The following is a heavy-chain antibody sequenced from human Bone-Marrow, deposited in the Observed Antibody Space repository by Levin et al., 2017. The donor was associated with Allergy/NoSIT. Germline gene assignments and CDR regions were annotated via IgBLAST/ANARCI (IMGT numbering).Heavy chain of an antibody. CDR3: ATATDIATTGRPFDF. CDR2: ISSTSKTI. CDR1: GFTFSAYN. V-gene: IGHV3-48*01. J-gene: IGHJ4*02. Sequence: QAGGSLRLSCVASGFTFSAYNMNWVRQAPGKGLEWISYISSTSKTIHYADFVSGRFTISRDNAKNSLYLQVNSLRAEDTAVYYCATATDIATTGRPFDFWGQGTLVIVSS. D-gene: IGHD6-13*01.